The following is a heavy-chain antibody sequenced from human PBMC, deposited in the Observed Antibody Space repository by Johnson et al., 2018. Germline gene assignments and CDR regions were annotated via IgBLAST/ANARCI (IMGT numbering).Heavy chain of an antibody. CDR3: ARGPDSIELDYNYSYMDV. Sequence: QVQLQQWGAGLLKPSETLSLTCAVYGGSFSGYYWSWIRQPPGKGLEWIGEINHRGRTNYNPSLKSRVTTSVDTSKNQFSLKLTPVTAADTAVYYCARGPDSIELDYNYSYMDVWGKGTTVTVSS. CDR1: GGSFSGYY. D-gene: IGHD3-22*01. V-gene: IGHV4-34*01. J-gene: IGHJ6*03. CDR2: INHRGRT.